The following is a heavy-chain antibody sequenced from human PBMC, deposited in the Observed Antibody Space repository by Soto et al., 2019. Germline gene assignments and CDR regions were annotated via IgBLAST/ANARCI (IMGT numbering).Heavy chain of an antibody. CDR3: ARDTYYYDSSGYYYFDY. Sequence: GGSLRLSCAASGFTVSSNYMSWVRQAPGKGLEWVSVIYSGGSTYYADSVKGRFTISRDNSKNTLYLQMNSLRAEDTAVYYCARDTYYYDSSGYYYFDYWGQGTLVTVPQ. CDR1: GFTVSSNY. V-gene: IGHV3-53*01. J-gene: IGHJ4*02. CDR2: IYSGGST. D-gene: IGHD3-22*01.